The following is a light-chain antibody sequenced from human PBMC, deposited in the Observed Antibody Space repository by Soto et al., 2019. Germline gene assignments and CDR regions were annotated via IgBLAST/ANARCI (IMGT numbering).Light chain of an antibody. CDR1: QSVSNNY. CDR3: QPYDASRT. V-gene: IGKV3-20*01. CDR2: GAT. J-gene: IGKJ1*01. Sequence: EIVLTQSPGTLSLSPGERATLSCRASQSVSNNYLAWYQQKPGQAPRLLIYGATSRATGTPDRFSGSGSGTDFTLTISRLEPEDFAVYYCQPYDASRTFXRGTKV.